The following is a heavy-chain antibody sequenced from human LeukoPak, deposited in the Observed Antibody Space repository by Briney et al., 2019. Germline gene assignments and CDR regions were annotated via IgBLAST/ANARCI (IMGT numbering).Heavy chain of an antibody. CDR2: ISGSGGST. CDR3: AKDPGTEYDFWSGYAGYFDY. CDR1: GFPFSSYA. Sequence: PGGSLRLSCAASGFPFSSYAMSWVRQAPGKGLEWVSAISGSGGSTYYADSVKGRLPISRDNSKNTLYLQMNSLRAEDTAVYYCAKDPGTEYDFWSGYAGYFDYWGQGTLVTVSS. V-gene: IGHV3-23*01. D-gene: IGHD3-3*01. J-gene: IGHJ4*02.